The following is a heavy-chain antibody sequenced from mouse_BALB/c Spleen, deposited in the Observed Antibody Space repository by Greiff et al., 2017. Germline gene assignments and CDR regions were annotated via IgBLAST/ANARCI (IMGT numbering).Heavy chain of an antibody. CDR3: ARPFYGNYS. CDR1: GFTFSSYT. CDR2: ISNGGGST. V-gene: IGHV5-12-2*01. Sequence: LQQSGGGLVQPGGSLKLSCAASGFTFSSYTMSWVRQTPEKRLEWVAYISNGGGSTYYPDTVKGRFTISRDNAKNTLYLQMSSLKSEDTAMYYCARPFYGNYSWGQGTSVTVSS. J-gene: IGHJ4*01. D-gene: IGHD2-10*01.